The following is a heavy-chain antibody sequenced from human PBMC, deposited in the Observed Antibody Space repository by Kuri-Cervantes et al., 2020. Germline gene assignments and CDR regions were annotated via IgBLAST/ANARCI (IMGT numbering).Heavy chain of an antibody. CDR3: TRGPPTGGELCSGYYGGYFDD. J-gene: IGHJ4*02. D-gene: IGHD3-3*01. V-gene: IGHV3-21*01. Sequence: GESLKISCAASGFTFNTYSINWVHQAPGKGLEWVSSISSTSSYIYYADSVQGRFTISRDNAKNSLYLQMNSLRAEDTAVYYCTRGPPTGGELCSGYYGGYFDDWGKGTLVTVSS. CDR2: ISSTSSYI. CDR1: GFTFNTYS.